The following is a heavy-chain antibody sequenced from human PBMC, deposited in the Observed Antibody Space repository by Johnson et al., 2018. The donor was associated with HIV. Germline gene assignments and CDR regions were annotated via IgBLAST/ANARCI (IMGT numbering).Heavy chain of an antibody. J-gene: IGHJ3*02. D-gene: IGHD2-15*01. V-gene: IGHV3-30-3*01. Sequence: QVQLVESGGGVVEPGRSLRLSCAASGFTFSSYAMHWVRQAPGKGLEWVAVISSDGSNKYYADSVKGRFTISRDNSKNTLYMQMNSLRAEDTAVYYCARERYGSQAIDGFDIWGQGTMVTVSS. CDR1: GFTFSSYA. CDR2: ISSDGSNK. CDR3: ARERYGSQAIDGFDI.